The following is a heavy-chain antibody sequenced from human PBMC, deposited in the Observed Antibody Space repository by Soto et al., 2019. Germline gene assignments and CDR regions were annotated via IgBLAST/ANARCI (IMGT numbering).Heavy chain of an antibody. CDR3: TRLDFDY. CDR2: IRSKANSYAT. CDR1: GFTFSGST. J-gene: IGHJ4*02. V-gene: IGHV3-73*02. Sequence: EVQLVESGGGLVQPGGSLKLSCAASGFTFSGSTVHWVRQASGKGLEWVCRIRSKANSYATAYSASVKGRFTISRDDSKNTAYLQMNSLKTEDTAVYYCTRLDFDYWGQGSLVTVSS.